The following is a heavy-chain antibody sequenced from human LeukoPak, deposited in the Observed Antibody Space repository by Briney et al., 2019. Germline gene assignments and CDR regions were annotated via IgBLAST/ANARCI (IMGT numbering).Heavy chain of an antibody. CDR3: AKGDCSSTSCYRIGNLIDY. D-gene: IGHD2-2*01. J-gene: IGHJ4*02. V-gene: IGHV3-23*01. CDR2: ISGSGGST. CDR1: GFTFSSYA. Sequence: GGSLRLSCAASGFTFSSYAMSWVRQAPGKGLEWVSAISGSGGSTYYADSVKGRFTISRDNSKNTLYLQMNSLRAEDTAVYYCAKGDCSSTSCYRIGNLIDYWGQGTLVTVSS.